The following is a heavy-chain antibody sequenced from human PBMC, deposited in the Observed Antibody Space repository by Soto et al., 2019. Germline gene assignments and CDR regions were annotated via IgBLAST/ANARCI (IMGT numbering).Heavy chain of an antibody. CDR2: IYYSGSA. Sequence: SETLSLTCTVSGGSISSYYWSWIRQPPGKGLEWIGYIYYSGSANYNPSLKSRVTISVDTSKNQFSLKLSSVTAADTAVYYCARLDAGLYYGMDVWGQGTTVTVSS. CDR1: GGSISSYY. V-gene: IGHV4-59*01. J-gene: IGHJ6*02. D-gene: IGHD2-15*01. CDR3: ARLDAGLYYGMDV.